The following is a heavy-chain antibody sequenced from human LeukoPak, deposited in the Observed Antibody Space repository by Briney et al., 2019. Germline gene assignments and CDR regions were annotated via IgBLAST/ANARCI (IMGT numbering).Heavy chain of an antibody. CDR2: INHSGST. V-gene: IGHV4-34*01. J-gene: IGHJ4*02. CDR1: VGSFSGYY. CDR3: ARGGAVAGTDY. D-gene: IGHD6-19*01. Sequence: SETLSLTCAVYVGSFSGYYWCWIRQPPGGGLEWSGEINHSGSTTYNPSIKSRANISVDTSKNQFSLQLSSVTAADTAVYYCARGGAVAGTDYWSQGTLVTVPS.